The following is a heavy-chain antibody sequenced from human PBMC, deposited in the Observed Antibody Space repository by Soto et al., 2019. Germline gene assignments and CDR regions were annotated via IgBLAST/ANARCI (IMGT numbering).Heavy chain of an antibody. CDR3: VRDGSKSLRDWFDP. J-gene: IGHJ5*02. Sequence: SETLSLTCNVSGGSISKFYWAWIRKTAGNGLEWMGRVYATGTTDYNPSLRSRVAMSVDISKKTFSLRLRSVTGADSGGYYCVRDGSKSLRDWFDPWGQGILVTVSS. V-gene: IGHV4-4*07. CDR1: GGSISKFY. CDR2: VYATGTT.